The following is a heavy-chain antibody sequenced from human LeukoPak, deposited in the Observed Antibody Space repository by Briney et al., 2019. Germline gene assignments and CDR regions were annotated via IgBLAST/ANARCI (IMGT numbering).Heavy chain of an antibody. D-gene: IGHD2-2*01. J-gene: IGHJ4*02. V-gene: IGHV3-23*01. CDR1: GFTFSSYG. CDR3: AKVVPEWKVPAANRGLFDY. Sequence: GGTLRLSCAASGFTFSSYGMSWVRQAPGKGLEWVSAISGSGGSTYYADSVKGRFTISRDNSKNTLYLQMNSLRAEDTAVYYCAKVVPEWKVPAANRGLFDYWGQGTLVTVSS. CDR2: ISGSGGST.